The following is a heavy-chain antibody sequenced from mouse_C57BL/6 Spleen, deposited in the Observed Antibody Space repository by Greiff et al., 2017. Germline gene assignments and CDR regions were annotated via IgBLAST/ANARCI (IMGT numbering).Heavy chain of an antibody. D-gene: IGHD1-1*01. Sequence: VQLQQSGPELVKPGASVKISCKASGYSFTSYYIHWVKQRPGQGLEWIGWIYPGSGNTKYNEKFKGKATLTADTSSSTAYMQLSSLTSEDSAVYYCAKGDITTVVDYWGQGTSVTVSS. CDR1: GYSFTSYY. CDR3: AKGDITTVVDY. V-gene: IGHV1-66*01. CDR2: IYPGSGNT. J-gene: IGHJ4*01.